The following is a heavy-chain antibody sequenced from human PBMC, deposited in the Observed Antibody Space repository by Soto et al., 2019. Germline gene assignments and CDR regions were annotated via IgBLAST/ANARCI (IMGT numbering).Heavy chain of an antibody. CDR1: GGSISRYY. CDR2: IYYSGST. D-gene: IGHD1-1*01. J-gene: IGHJ4*02. CDR3: ARGAKGTVDY. Sequence: ASETLSLPCTVSGGSISRYYWSWIRQPPGKGLEWIGYIYYSGSTNYNPSLKSRVTISVDTSKNQFSLKLSSVTAADTAVYSCARGAKGTVDYWGQGTLVTVSS. V-gene: IGHV4-59*08.